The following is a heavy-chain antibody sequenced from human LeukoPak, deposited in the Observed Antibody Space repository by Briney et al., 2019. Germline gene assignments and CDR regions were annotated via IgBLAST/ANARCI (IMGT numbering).Heavy chain of an antibody. J-gene: IGHJ5*02. V-gene: IGHV4-4*07. CDR3: ARTSYYDILTGYSEGWFDP. D-gene: IGHD3-9*01. CDR2: IYTSGST. CDR1: GGSISSYY. Sequence: SETLSLACTVSGGSISSYYWSWIRQPAGKGLEWIGRIYTSGSTNYDPSLKSRVTMSVDTSKNQFSLKLSSVTAADTAVYYCARTSYYDILTGYSEGWFDPWGQGTLVTVSS.